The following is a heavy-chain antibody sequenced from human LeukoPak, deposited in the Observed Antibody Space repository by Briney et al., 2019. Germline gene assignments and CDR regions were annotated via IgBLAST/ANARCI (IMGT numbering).Heavy chain of an antibody. V-gene: IGHV3-30*03. Sequence: QPGGSLRLSCVASGFTFSSYDMHWVRQAPGKGLEWVAVISYDGSNKYHADSVKGRFTISRDNSKNTLYLQMNSLRAEDTAVYYCASQGAPYSHYDYWGQGTLVTVSS. D-gene: IGHD5-18*01. CDR2: ISYDGSNK. CDR3: ASQGAPYSHYDY. J-gene: IGHJ4*02. CDR1: GFTFSSYD.